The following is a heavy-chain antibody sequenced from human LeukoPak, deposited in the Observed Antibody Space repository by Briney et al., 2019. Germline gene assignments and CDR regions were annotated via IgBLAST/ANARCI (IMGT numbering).Heavy chain of an antibody. CDR2: ISGSGGST. J-gene: IGHJ4*02. CDR1: GFTFSSYA. V-gene: IGHV3-23*01. CDR3: AREPGTDYRKYYFDY. D-gene: IGHD3/OR15-3a*01. Sequence: PGGSLRLSCAASGFTFSSYAMSWVRQAPGKGLEWVSAISGSGGSTYYADSVKGRFTISRDNSKNMLYLQMNSLRAGDTAVYYCAREPGTDYRKYYFDYWGQGTLVTVSS.